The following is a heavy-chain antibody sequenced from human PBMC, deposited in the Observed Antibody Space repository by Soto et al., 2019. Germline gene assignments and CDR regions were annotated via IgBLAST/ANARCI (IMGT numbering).Heavy chain of an antibody. CDR3: AIDIFWAGFGESNWLDP. V-gene: IGHV1-18*03. Sequence: QVQLVQSGAEVKRPGASVKVSCKASGYTFTSYGISWVRQAPGQGLEWMGWINVYNGNTNYAQKFQGRVTMTTDTSTSTGYKELRSLRYDDMAVYYCAIDIFWAGFGESNWLDPWGQGTLVTVSS. CDR1: GYTFTSYG. D-gene: IGHD3-10*01. CDR2: INVYNGNT. J-gene: IGHJ5*02.